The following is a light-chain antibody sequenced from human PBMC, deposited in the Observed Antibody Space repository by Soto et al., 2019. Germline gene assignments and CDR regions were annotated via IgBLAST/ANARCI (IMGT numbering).Light chain of an antibody. Sequence: DIVMTQSPDSLAVSLGERATINCKSSQSILYSSNNKNCLGWYQQKPGQPPKLLIYWASTRESGVPDRFSGSGSGTDFTLTISSLQAEDVAVYYCQQYYCNQWTFGQGTKVEIK. CDR2: WAS. CDR3: QQYYCNQWT. CDR1: QSILYSSNNKNC. V-gene: IGKV4-1*01. J-gene: IGKJ1*01.